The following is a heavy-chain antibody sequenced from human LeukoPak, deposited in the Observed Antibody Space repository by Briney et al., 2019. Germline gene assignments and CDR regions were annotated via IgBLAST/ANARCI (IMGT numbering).Heavy chain of an antibody. J-gene: IGHJ4*02. CDR3: ARGLWNILTGYYIDY. Sequence: SETLSLTCTVSGGSISSSSYYWGWIRQPPGKGLEWIGSIYFSGSTYYNPSLKSRVTISVDTSKKQFSLKLSSVTAADTAVYYCARGLWNILTGYYIDYWGQGTLVTVSS. CDR2: IYFSGST. V-gene: IGHV4-39*07. CDR1: GGSISSSSYY. D-gene: IGHD3-9*01.